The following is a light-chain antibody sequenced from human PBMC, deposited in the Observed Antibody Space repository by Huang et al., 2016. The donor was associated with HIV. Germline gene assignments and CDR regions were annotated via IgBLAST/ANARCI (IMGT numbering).Light chain of an antibody. Sequence: EIVMTQSPATLSVSPGERTTLSCRASQSVGSNLAWYRQKPGQAPRLLVYHASTRAACVPVRFSCSGSGTEFTLTISSLQSEDFAVYYCQQYNEWPLWTFGQGTKVEVK. CDR3: QQYNEWPLWT. CDR2: HAS. CDR1: QSVGSN. V-gene: IGKV3-15*01. J-gene: IGKJ1*01.